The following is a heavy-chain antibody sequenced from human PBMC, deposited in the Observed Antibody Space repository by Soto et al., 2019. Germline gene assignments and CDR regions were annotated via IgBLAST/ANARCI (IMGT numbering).Heavy chain of an antibody. D-gene: IGHD3-9*01. CDR3: AKDRTYYDILTGYYPEYYFDY. CDR1: GFTFSSYA. CDR2: ISGSGGST. Sequence: EVQLLESGGGLVQPGGSLRLSCAASGFTFSSYAMSWVRQAPGKGLEWVSAISGSGGSTYYADSVKGRFTISRDNSKNTLYQQMNSLRAEDTAVYYCAKDRTYYDILTGYYPEYYFDYWGQGTLVTVSS. J-gene: IGHJ4*02. V-gene: IGHV3-23*01.